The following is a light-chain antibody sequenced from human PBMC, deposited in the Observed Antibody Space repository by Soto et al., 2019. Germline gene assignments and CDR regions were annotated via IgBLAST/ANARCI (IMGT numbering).Light chain of an antibody. CDR1: QSVSYSY. CDR3: QQYGSSPPIT. J-gene: IGKJ5*01. CDR2: GAS. V-gene: IGKV3-20*01. Sequence: IVLTQSPGTLSLSPGERATLSCRASQSVSYSYLAWYQQKPGQAPRLLIYGASSRATGIPDRFSGSGSGTDFTLTISRLEPEDFAVYYCQQYGSSPPITFGQGTRLEIK.